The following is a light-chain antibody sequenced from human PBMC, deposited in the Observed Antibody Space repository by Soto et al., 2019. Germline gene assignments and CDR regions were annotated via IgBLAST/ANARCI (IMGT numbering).Light chain of an antibody. J-gene: IGKJ4*01. V-gene: IGKV3-11*01. CDR1: QGVSRY. CDR2: DAS. Sequence: EIVLTHSPATLSWSPGERATLSCSASQGVSRYLAWYQQKPGQAPRLLIYDASSRDTGVPARFSGSGSGTDFTLAINGQESEDFEVYYCQQRSNCPSTYWGGTKVEI. CDR3: QQRSNCPST.